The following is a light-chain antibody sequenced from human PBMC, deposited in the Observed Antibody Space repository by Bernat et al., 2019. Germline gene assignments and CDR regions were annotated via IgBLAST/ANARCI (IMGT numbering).Light chain of an antibody. J-gene: IGLJ1*01. CDR3: SSNAGSHNYV. Sequence: QSALTQPPSASGSPGQSVTISCTGTSNDVGGYNYVSWYQQYPGKAPKLIIYEVYKRPSGVPDRFSGSKSGNTASLTVSGLQAEEEAEYYCSSNAGSHNYVFGTGTTVTVL. CDR2: EVY. CDR1: SNDVGGYNY. V-gene: IGLV2-8*01.